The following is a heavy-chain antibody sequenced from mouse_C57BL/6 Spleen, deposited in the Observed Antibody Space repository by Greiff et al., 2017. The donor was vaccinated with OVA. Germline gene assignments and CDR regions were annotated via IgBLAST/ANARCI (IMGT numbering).Heavy chain of an antibody. V-gene: IGHV1-80*01. CDR2: IYPGDGDT. Sequence: VQLQESGAELVKPGASVKISCKASGYAFSSYWMNWVKQRPGKGLEWIGQIYPGDGDTNYNGKFKGKATLAADKSSSTAYMQLSSLTSEDSAVYFCARQQLRGYFDYWGKGTTLTVSS. CDR1: GYAFSSYW. CDR3: ARQQLRGYFDY. D-gene: IGHD3-2*02. J-gene: IGHJ2*01.